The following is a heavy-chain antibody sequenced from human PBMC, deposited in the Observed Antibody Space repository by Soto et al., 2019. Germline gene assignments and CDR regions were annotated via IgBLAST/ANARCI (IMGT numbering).Heavy chain of an antibody. CDR2: IYYSGST. CDR1: GGSISSGDYY. J-gene: IGHJ6*02. CDR3: ARDRGGIIVLTTAGDNYYSGMDA. D-gene: IGHD2-2*01. V-gene: IGHV4-30-4*01. Sequence: QVQLQESGPGLVKPSQTLSLTCTVSGGSISSGDYYWSWIRQPPGEGLEWIGYIYYSGSTYYNPSLNSRLTRSLDKSKNKFSLTLISVTGADTAVYYCARDRGGIIVLTTAGDNYYSGMDAWGQEATVNVS.